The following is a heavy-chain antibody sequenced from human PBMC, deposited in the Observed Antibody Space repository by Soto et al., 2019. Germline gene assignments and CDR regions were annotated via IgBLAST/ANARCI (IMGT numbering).Heavy chain of an antibody. V-gene: IGHV4-39*01. D-gene: IGHD3-22*01. CDR2: IYYSGST. CDR1: GGSISSSSYY. J-gene: IGHJ5*02. CDR3: ARHPTLNYYDSSGYYGSWFDP. Sequence: PSETLSLTCTVYGGSISSSSYYWGWIRQPPGKGLEWIGSIYYSGSTYYNPSLKSRVTISVDTSKNQFSLKLSSVTAADTAVYYCARHPTLNYYDSSGYYGSWFDPWGQGTLVTVSS.